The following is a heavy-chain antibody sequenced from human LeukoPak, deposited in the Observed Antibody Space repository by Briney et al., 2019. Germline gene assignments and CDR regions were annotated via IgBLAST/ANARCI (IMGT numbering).Heavy chain of an antibody. V-gene: IGHV3-7*01. J-gene: IGHJ3*02. CDR2: IDEDGGAK. CDR1: GFTLGNYW. CDR3: ARDPPYTTGAAFDI. Sequence: PGGSLRLSCAASGFTLGNYWMTWVRQAPGKGLEWVADIDEDGGAKHYVDSVKDRFTISRDNAKNSLYLQVNSLRVEDTAVYYCARDPPYTTGAAFDIWGQGTMVTVSS. D-gene: IGHD1-1*01.